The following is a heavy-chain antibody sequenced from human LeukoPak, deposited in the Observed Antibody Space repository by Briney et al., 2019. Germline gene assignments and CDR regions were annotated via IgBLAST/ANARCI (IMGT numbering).Heavy chain of an antibody. J-gene: IGHJ4*02. CDR1: GFTFSNAW. CDR2: IKSQTDGGTT. CDR3: TTELVDLFDY. V-gene: IGHV3-15*01. Sequence: PGGSLRLSCAASGFTFSNAWMSWVRQAPGKGLEWVGRIKSQTDGGTTDYVAPVKGRFTFSRDDSKNTLYLQMNSLKTEDTAVYYCTTELVDLFDYWGQGTLVTVSS. D-gene: IGHD1-26*01.